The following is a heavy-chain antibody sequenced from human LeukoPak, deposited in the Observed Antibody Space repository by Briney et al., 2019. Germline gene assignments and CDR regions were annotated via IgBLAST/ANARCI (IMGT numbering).Heavy chain of an antibody. Sequence: SETLSLTCAVSGGSISSGGYSWSWIRQPPGKGLEWIGYIYYSGSTYYNPSLKSRVTISVDTSKNQFSLKLSSVTAADTAVYYCTRRPYCSGGSCYGTGAWFDPWGQGTLVTVSS. CDR1: GGSISSGGYS. J-gene: IGHJ5*02. V-gene: IGHV4-30-4*07. D-gene: IGHD2-15*01. CDR3: TRRPYCSGGSCYGTGAWFDP. CDR2: IYYSGST.